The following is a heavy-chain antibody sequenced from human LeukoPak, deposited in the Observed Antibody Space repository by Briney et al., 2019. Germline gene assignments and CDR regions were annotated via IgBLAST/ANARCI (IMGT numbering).Heavy chain of an antibody. CDR1: GFILSDYN. D-gene: IGHD2-15*01. CDR3: ARDLSATARAYDY. CDR2: ITISGTYI. V-gene: IGHV3-21*01. J-gene: IGHJ4*02. Sequence: GGSLRLSCAASGFILSDYNMNWVRQAPGKGLEWVSFITISGTYITHADSVKGRFTISRDNAKNSLCLQMNSLRAEDTAVYYCARDLSATARAYDYWGQGTLVTVSS.